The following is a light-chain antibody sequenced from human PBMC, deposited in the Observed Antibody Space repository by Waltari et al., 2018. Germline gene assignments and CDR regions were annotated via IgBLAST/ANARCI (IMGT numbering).Light chain of an antibody. J-gene: IGLJ3*02. CDR3: QSYDSSLSASV. CDR2: GNN. Sequence: QSVLTQPPSVSGAPGQSVTISCTGTSSNIGATYDVHWYQHLPGTAPKLLIYGNNNRPSGVPDRFPGSKSGTPASLAITGLQAEDEADYYCQSYDSSLSASVFGGGTKLTVL. CDR1: SSNIGATYD. V-gene: IGLV1-40*01.